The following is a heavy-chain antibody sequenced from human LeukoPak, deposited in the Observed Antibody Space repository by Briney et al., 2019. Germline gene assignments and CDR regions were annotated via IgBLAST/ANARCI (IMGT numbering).Heavy chain of an antibody. CDR2: ISYDGSNK. J-gene: IGHJ4*02. Sequence: GRSLRLSCAASGFTFSSYGMHWVRQAPGKGLEWMAVISYDGSNKYYADSVKGRFTISRDNSKNTLYLQMNSLRAEDTAVYYCAKDGNYAHFDYWGQGTLVTVSS. CDR1: GFTFSSYG. D-gene: IGHD1-7*01. CDR3: AKDGNYAHFDY. V-gene: IGHV3-30*18.